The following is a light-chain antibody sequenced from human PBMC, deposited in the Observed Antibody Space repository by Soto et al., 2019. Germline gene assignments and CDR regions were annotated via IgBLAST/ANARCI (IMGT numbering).Light chain of an antibody. CDR3: QQADSYPFT. Sequence: DIQMTQSPSSVSVSVGDRVTITCRASLDINRWLAWYQVRPGKPPKLLIAGAFVLQSGVPSRFSGSGYGTDFALTIDNLQPEAFATYYCQQADSYPFTFGQGTRLEI. V-gene: IGKV1-12*01. CDR1: LDINRW. CDR2: GAF. J-gene: IGKJ5*01.